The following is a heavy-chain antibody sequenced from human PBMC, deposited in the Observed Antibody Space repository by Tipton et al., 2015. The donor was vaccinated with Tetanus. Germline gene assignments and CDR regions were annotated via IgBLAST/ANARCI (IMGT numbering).Heavy chain of an antibody. Sequence: LACTISGDSMSPYYWGWLRQPPGKGLEWIGYIYYKGSTNYNPSLRSRVTISIDTSSNQFSLKLTSVTPADTAIYYCARGPSYSGAWYHYWGQGAMVTVSP. CDR2: IYYKGST. CDR1: GDSMSPYY. D-gene: IGHD6-19*01. J-gene: IGHJ4*02. CDR3: ARGPSYSGAWYHY. V-gene: IGHV4-59*01.